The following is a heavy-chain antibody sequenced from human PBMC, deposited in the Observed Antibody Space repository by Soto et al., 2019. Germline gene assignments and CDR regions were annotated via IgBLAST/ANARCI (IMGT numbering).Heavy chain of an antibody. CDR1: GDSVSSNSAA. V-gene: IGHV6-1*01. Sequence: SQTLSLTCVISGDSVSSNSAAWNWIRQSPSRGLEWLGRTYYRSKWYNDYAVSVKSRITINPDTSKNQFSLKLSSVTAADTAVYYCVRGRELQEYYYGMDVWGQGTTVTVSS. CDR2: TYYRSKWYN. CDR3: VRGRELQEYYYGMDV. D-gene: IGHD1-7*01. J-gene: IGHJ6*02.